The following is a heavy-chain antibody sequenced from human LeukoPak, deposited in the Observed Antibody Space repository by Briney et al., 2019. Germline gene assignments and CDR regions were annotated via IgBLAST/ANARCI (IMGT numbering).Heavy chain of an antibody. CDR3: ARDASSPTHNFDY. V-gene: IGHV4-4*07. CDR2: IYSSGST. CDR1: GGSISSYY. J-gene: IGHJ4*02. D-gene: IGHD6-13*01. Sequence: SGTLSLTCTVSGGSISSYYWSWIRQSAGKGLEWIGRIYSSGSTNYNPSLKSRVTMSVDTSKNQFSLNLSSVTAADTAVYYCARDASSPTHNFDYWGQGTLVTVSS.